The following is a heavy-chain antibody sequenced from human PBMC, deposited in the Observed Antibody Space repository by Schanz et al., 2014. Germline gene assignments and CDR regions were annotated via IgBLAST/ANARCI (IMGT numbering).Heavy chain of an antibody. CDR3: ARWFLIRGVILDS. CDR1: GFTFSTHA. J-gene: IGHJ4*02. D-gene: IGHD3-10*01. CDR2: ISGDHRNT. Sequence: EVQLLESGGGLVQPGGSLRLSCAASGFTFSTHAMSWVRQAPGKGLEWVSSISGDHRNTFYADSVKGRFTISRDNSKNTLYLQMNSLRPEDTAMYYCARWFLIRGVILDSWGQGTLVTVSS. V-gene: IGHV3-23*01.